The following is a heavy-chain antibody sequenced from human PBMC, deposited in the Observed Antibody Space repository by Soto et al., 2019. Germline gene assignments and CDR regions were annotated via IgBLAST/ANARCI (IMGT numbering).Heavy chain of an antibody. Sequence: EVQLLESGGGLVQPEGSLRLSCAASGFTFSNYAMSWVRQAPGKGLEWVSSVSGSGGNTYYADSVKGRFTISRDSSENTHDLQEDSLRPEDTHVYYCASGTSSSSYYEMDVWGKWPTVSLSS. D-gene: IGHD2-2*01. V-gene: IGHV3-23*01. CDR1: GFTFSNYA. J-gene: IGHJ6*04. CDR3: ASGTSSSSYYEMDV. CDR2: VSGSGGNT.